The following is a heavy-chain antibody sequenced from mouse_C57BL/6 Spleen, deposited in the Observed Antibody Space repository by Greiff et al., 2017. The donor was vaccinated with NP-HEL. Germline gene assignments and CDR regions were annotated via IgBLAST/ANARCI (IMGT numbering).Heavy chain of an antibody. CDR1: GYTFTSYW. CDR3: ARLTGYSSGLFDD. J-gene: IGHJ2*01. D-gene: IGHD3-2*02. Sequence: QVQLQQPGAELVKPGASVKMSCKASGYTFTSYWITWVKQRPGQGLEWIGDIYPGSGSTNYNAKFKSKATLTVDTSSSTAYMQLSSLTAEDSAVYYCARLTGYSSGLFDDWGQGTTLTVSS. V-gene: IGHV1-55*01. CDR2: IYPGSGST.